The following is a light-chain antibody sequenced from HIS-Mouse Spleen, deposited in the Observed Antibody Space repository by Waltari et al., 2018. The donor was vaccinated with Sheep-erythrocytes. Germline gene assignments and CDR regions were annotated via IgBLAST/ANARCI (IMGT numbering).Light chain of an antibody. Sequence: QSALTQPRSVSGSPGQSVTISCTGTSSDVGGYNYVSWYQQHPGKAPKPMIYDVTKPPSGGPDRSSGSKSGNTASLTISGLQAEDEADYYCCSYAGSYNHVFATGTKVTVL. CDR3: CSYAGSYNHV. V-gene: IGLV2-11*01. CDR2: DVT. CDR1: SSDVGGYNY. J-gene: IGLJ1*01.